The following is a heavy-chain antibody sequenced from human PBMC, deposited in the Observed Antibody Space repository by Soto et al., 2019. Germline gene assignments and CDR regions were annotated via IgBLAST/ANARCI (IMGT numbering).Heavy chain of an antibody. J-gene: IGHJ4*01. D-gene: IGHD3-22*01. CDR1: GYTFDIYG. CDR2: ISADNGDT. Sequence: ASVKVSCKASGYTFDIYGISWVRQVPGQGPEWMGWISADNGDTKYAQRMQGRVTMTTDTATSTAYMELRSLRSDETAVYYCARDRSYYYDSSGYPFDYWGHVSLVTISS. CDR3: ARDRSYYYDSSGYPFDY. V-gene: IGHV1-18*01.